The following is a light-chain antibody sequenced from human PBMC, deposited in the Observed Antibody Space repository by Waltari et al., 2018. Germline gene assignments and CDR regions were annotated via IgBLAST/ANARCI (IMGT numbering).Light chain of an antibody. CDR3: CSFTSSSTWV. V-gene: IGLV2-14*01. Sequence: QSALTQPASVSGSPGQSITISCTGTTRDLGGYNYVSWYQQHPGKAPNRLIYDVNSRPSGVSNRFSGSKSGNTASLIIAGLQAEDEADYYCCSFTSSSTWVFGGGTKLTVL. J-gene: IGLJ3*02. CDR1: TRDLGGYNY. CDR2: DVN.